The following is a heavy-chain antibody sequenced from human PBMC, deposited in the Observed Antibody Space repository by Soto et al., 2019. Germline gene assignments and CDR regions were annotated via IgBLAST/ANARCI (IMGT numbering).Heavy chain of an antibody. Sequence: SVKVSCKASGGTFSSYTISWVRQAPGQGLEWMGRIIPILGIANYAQKFQGRVTITADKSTSTAYMELSSLRSEDTAVYYCAREIIVVVPAPSHWFDPWGQGTLVTVSS. CDR1: GGTFSSYT. V-gene: IGHV1-69*04. CDR3: AREIIVVVPAPSHWFDP. J-gene: IGHJ5*02. CDR2: IIPILGIA. D-gene: IGHD2-2*01.